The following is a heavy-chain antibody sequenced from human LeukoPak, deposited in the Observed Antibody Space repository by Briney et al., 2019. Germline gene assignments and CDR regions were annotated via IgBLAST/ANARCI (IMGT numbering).Heavy chain of an antibody. CDR2: IKQDGSEK. CDR3: ARDRFSVAGTARWFDP. V-gene: IGHV3-7*01. D-gene: IGHD6-19*01. J-gene: IGHJ5*02. CDR1: GFTFSSYW. Sequence: GGSLRLSCAASGFTFSSYWMSWVRQAPGKGLEWVANIKQDGSEKYYVDSVKGRFTISRDNAKNSLYLQMNSPRAEDTAVYYCARDRFSVAGTARWFDPWGQGTLVTVSS.